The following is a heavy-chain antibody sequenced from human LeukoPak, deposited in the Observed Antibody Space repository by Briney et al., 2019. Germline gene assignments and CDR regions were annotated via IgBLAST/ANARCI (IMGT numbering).Heavy chain of an antibody. CDR1: GGSISSSSYY. V-gene: IGHV4-39*07. J-gene: IGHJ4*02. D-gene: IGHD6-13*01. Sequence: SETLSLTCTVSGGSISSSSYYWGWIRQPPGKGLEWIGSIYYSGSTYYSPSLKSRVTISLDKSKNPFSLRLTSVTAADTAVYYCVRDLGSSTSKDWGQGTLVTVSS. CDR3: VRDLGSSTSKD. CDR2: IYYSGST.